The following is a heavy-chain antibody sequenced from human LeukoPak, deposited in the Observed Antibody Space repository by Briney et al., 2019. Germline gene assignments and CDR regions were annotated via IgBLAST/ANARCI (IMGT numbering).Heavy chain of an antibody. V-gene: IGHV1-46*01. CDR3: ARLAPTINYYDSSGYYDYFDY. J-gene: IGHJ4*02. D-gene: IGHD3-22*01. CDR2: INPSGGST. CDR1: GYTFTSYY. Sequence: ASVKVSCKASGYTFTSYYMHWVRQAPGQGLEWMGIINPSGGSTSYAQKFQGRVTMTTDTSTSTAYMELRSLRSDDTAVYYCARLAPTINYYDSSGYYDYFDYWGQGTLVTVSS.